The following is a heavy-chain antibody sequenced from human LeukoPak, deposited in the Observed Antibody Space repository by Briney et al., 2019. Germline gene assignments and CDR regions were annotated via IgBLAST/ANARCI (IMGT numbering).Heavy chain of an antibody. Sequence: SETLSLTCAVYGGSFSGYYWSWIRQPPGKGLEWIGENNHSGSTNYNPSLKSRVTISVDTSKNQFSLKLSSVTAADTAVYYCARGGPRDWGSYRSVTSSRRYFDYWGQGTLVTVSS. D-gene: IGHD3-16*02. CDR2: NNHSGST. V-gene: IGHV4-34*01. CDR3: ARGGPRDWGSYRSVTSSRRYFDY. J-gene: IGHJ4*02. CDR1: GGSFSGYY.